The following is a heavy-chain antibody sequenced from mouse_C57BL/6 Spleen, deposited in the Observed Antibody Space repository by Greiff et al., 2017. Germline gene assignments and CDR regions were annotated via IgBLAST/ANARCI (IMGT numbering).Heavy chain of an antibody. CDR2: INPSSGYT. Sequence: QVQLQQSGAELARPGASVKMSCKASGYTFTSYTMHWVKQRPGQGLEWIGYINPSSGYTKYNQKFKDKATLTADKSSSTAYMQLSSLTSEDSAVYYYASAYYSNYGYAMDYWGQGTSVTVSS. V-gene: IGHV1-4*01. CDR3: ASAYYSNYGYAMDY. J-gene: IGHJ4*01. CDR1: GYTFTSYT. D-gene: IGHD2-5*01.